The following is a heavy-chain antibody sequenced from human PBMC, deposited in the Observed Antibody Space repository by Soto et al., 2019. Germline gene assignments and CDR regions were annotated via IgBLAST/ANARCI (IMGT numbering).Heavy chain of an antibody. D-gene: IGHD3-22*01. CDR2: ISSSSSTL. Sequence: EVQLVESGGGLVQPGGSLRLSCAASGFTFSSYSMNWVRQAPGKGLEWVSYISSSSSTLYYADSVKGRFTISRDNAKNSLYLQMNSLRAEDTAVYYCARGAYYYDSSGLSYWGQGTLGTVSS. J-gene: IGHJ4*02. CDR3: ARGAYYYDSSGLSY. V-gene: IGHV3-48*01. CDR1: GFTFSSYS.